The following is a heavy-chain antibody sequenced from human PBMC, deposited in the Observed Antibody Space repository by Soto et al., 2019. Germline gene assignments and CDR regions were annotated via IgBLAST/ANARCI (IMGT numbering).Heavy chain of an antibody. CDR3: ARGSGDTGSAWLDP. J-gene: IGHJ5*02. CDR1: GYTFTTYG. CDR2: ISAFNGST. D-gene: IGHD1-1*01. V-gene: IGHV1-18*01. Sequence: QIQLVQSGGEVRKPGASVKLSCKASGYTFTTYGISWVRQRPGQGLEWMGWISAFNGSTKSAQEFQGRVTMTTDTSTTTAYMEVKRLTSDDSAVYFCARGSGDTGSAWLDPWGQGTLVTVSS.